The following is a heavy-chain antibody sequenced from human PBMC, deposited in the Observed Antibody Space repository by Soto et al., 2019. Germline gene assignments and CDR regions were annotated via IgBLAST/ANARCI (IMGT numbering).Heavy chain of an antibody. V-gene: IGHV4-31*03. CDR2: ISYRGTP. J-gene: IGHJ5*02. D-gene: IGHD6-13*01. CDR3: ARVSATGTRWFDP. Sequence: QVQLQESGPGLVKPSQNLSLTCTVSGGSFSSGAYYWSWVRRHPGMGLGWIGYISYRGTPYYNPSLKSRLTISVDASKNQFSLRLSSVTAADTAVYYCARVSATGTRWFDPWGQGTLVTVSS. CDR1: GGSFSSGAYY.